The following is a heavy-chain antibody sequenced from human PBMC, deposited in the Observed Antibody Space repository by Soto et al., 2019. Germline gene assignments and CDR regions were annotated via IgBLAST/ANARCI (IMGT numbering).Heavy chain of an antibody. CDR2: TSAYNGNT. Sequence: ASVKVSCKTSGYTFSSYGINWLRQAPGQGLEWMGWTSAYNGNTNYAQKLQGRVTMITDTSTSTAYMELRSLRSDDTAAYYCARDPPLKYQLLPDDAFDIWGQGTMVTVSS. D-gene: IGHD2-2*01. CDR3: ARDPPLKYQLLPDDAFDI. J-gene: IGHJ3*02. CDR1: GYTFSSYG. V-gene: IGHV1-18*04.